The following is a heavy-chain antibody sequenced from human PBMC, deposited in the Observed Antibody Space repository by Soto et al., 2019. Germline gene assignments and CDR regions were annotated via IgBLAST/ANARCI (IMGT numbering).Heavy chain of an antibody. V-gene: IGHV4-34*01. CDR2: INHSGST. D-gene: IGHD6-13*01. J-gene: IGHJ4*02. CDR3: ARGHNSWYFLGFDY. CDR1: GGSFSGYY. Sequence: SETLSLTCAVYGGSFSGYYWSWIRQPPGKGLEWIGEINHSGSTNYNPSLKSRVTISVDTSKNQFSLKLSSVTAADTAVYYCARGHNSWYFLGFDYWGQGTLVTVSS.